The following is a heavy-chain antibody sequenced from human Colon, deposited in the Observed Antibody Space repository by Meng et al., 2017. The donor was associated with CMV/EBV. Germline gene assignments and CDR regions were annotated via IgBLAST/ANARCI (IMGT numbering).Heavy chain of an antibody. CDR3: ARARDFWSGYYTDAFDI. Sequence: SVKVSCKASGGTFSSYAISWVRQAPGQGLEWMGGIIPILGIANYAQKFQGRVTITADKSTSTAYMEPSSLRSEDTAVYYCARARDFWSGYYTDAFDIWGQGTMVTVSS. D-gene: IGHD3-3*01. CDR2: IIPILGIA. CDR1: GGTFSSYA. V-gene: IGHV1-69*10. J-gene: IGHJ3*02.